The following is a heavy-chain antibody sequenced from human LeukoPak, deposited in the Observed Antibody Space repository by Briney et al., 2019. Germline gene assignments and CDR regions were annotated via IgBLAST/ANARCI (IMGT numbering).Heavy chain of an antibody. V-gene: IGHV1-2*02. Sequence: ASVKVSCKASGYTFTGYYMHWVRQAPGQGLEWMGWINPNSGGTNYAQKFQGRVTMTRAPSISTACMELSRLRSDDTAVYSCARVTVTTLEALNWFDPWGQGTLVTVSS. CDR1: GYTFTGYY. D-gene: IGHD4-17*01. CDR3: ARVTVTTLEALNWFDP. J-gene: IGHJ5*02. CDR2: INPNSGGT.